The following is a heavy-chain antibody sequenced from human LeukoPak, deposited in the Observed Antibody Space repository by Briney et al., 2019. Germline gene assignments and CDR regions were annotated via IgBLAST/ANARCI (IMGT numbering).Heavy chain of an antibody. CDR1: DGSISSGGYS. Sequence: NASQTLSLTCAVSDGSISSGGYSWTWIRQPPGKGLEWIGYIYHSGSTYYNPSLKSRVTISVDRSKNQFSLKLSSVTAADTAVYYCARYYYGSGSHSFDYWGQGTLVTVSS. J-gene: IGHJ4*02. V-gene: IGHV4-30-2*01. D-gene: IGHD3-10*01. CDR3: ARYYYGSGSHSFDY. CDR2: IYHSGST.